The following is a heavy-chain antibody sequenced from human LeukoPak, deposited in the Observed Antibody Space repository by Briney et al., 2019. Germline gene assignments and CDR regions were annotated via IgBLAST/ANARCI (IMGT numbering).Heavy chain of an antibody. J-gene: IGHJ4*02. CDR2: ISGSGDNS. CDR1: GFSFTSYA. Sequence: GGSLRLSCAASGFSFTSYAMSWVRQAPGKGLEWVSSISGSGDNSYYAESVKGRFSISRDNSKNTLFLQMNSLRAEDTAVFYCAKRSGYTTGWFFDFWGQGTLVTVSS. V-gene: IGHV3-23*01. D-gene: IGHD6-19*01. CDR3: AKRSGYTTGWFFDF.